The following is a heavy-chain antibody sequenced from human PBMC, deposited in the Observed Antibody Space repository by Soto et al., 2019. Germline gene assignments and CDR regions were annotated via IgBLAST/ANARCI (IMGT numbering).Heavy chain of an antibody. CDR1: GFTFTNYE. CDR3: ARLHCSSTNCSYNYYYGMDV. J-gene: IGHJ6*02. CDR2: ITSSGSPM. Sequence: GGSLRLSCGASGFTFTNYEMNWVRHAPGKGLEWVAYITSSGSPMYYADSVKGRFTISRDNVRNSLYLQMNSLRAEDTAVYYCARLHCSSTNCSYNYYYGMDVWGQGTTVTVSS. V-gene: IGHV3-48*03. D-gene: IGHD2-2*01.